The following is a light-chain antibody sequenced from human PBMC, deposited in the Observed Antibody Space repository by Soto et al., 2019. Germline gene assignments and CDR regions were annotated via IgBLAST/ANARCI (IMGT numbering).Light chain of an antibody. CDR3: QSYDSSNVV. V-gene: IGLV6-57*01. J-gene: IGLJ2*01. CDR1: SGSIASSY. CDR2: EDN. Sequence: NFMLTQPHSVSESPGKTVTISCTRSSGSIASSYVQWYQQRPGSSPTTVIYEDNQRPSGVPDRFSGSIDSSSNSASLTISGVKTEDEADYYCQSYDSSNVVFGGGTKLTVL.